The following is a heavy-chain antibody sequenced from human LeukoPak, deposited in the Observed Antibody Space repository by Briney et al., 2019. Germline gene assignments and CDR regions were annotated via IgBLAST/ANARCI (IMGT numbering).Heavy chain of an antibody. CDR3: ASELRTVGYYYMDV. J-gene: IGHJ6*03. CDR1: GGTFSSYA. D-gene: IGHD5-12*01. Sequence: SVKVSCKASGGTFSSYAISWVRQAPGQGLEWMGGIIPIFGTANYAQKFQGRVTITADESTSTAYMELSSLISEYTAVYYCASELRTVGYYYMDVWGKGTTVTVSS. CDR2: IIPIFGTA. V-gene: IGHV1-69*13.